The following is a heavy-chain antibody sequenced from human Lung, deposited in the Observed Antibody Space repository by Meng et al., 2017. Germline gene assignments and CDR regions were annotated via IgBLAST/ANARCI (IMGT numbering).Heavy chain of an antibody. J-gene: IGHJ4*02. CDR3: ASVSGWGLDY. D-gene: IGHD6-19*01. CDR2: ISSRSAAI. Sequence: GESLKISCAASGFTFNNHEMNWVRQAPGKGLEWVSYISSRSAAIHYADSVKGRFTISRDNAKNSLYLQMNSLRAEDTAVYYCASVSGWGLDYWGQGPLVTVSS. V-gene: IGHV3-48*03. CDR1: GFTFNNHE.